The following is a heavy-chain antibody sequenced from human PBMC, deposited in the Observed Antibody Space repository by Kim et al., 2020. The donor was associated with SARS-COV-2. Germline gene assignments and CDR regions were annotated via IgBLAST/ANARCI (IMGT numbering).Heavy chain of an antibody. Sequence: GGSLRLSCAASGFTFSSYAMSWVRQAPGKGLEWVSAISGSGGSTYYADSVKGRFTISRDNSKNTLYLQMNSLRAEDTAVYYCAKDRWVSVAASPIIFDYWGQGTLVTVSS. CDR2: ISGSGGST. D-gene: IGHD6-25*01. V-gene: IGHV3-23*01. CDR1: GFTFSSYA. CDR3: AKDRWVSVAASPIIFDY. J-gene: IGHJ4*02.